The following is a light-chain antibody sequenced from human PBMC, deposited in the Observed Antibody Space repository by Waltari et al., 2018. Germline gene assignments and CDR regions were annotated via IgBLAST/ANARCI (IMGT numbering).Light chain of an antibody. CDR2: GAS. CDR1: QSVSSSY. J-gene: IGKJ1*01. V-gene: IGKV3-20*01. CDR3: QQYGSSLWT. Sequence: EIVLTQSPGTLSLSPGERATLSCRASQSVSSSYLAWYQQKPGQAPRLLIYGASSSATGIPDRFSCSGSGTDFTLTISRLEPEDFAVYYCQQYGSSLWTFGQGTKVEIK.